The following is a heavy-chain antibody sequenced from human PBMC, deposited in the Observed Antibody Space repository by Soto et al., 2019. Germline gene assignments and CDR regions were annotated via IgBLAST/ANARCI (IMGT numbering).Heavy chain of an antibody. D-gene: IGHD3-22*01. V-gene: IGHV3-30*18. CDR1: GFTFSSFG. Sequence: SLRLSCAASGFTFSSFGMHWVRQAPGKGLEWVAVISYDGRNTYYGDSVEGRFTISRDDSKNTLYLQMNSVRTEDTAVYYCAKDRLPKIKGSYYFGADVWGQGTTVTVSS. J-gene: IGHJ6*01. CDR2: ISYDGRNT. CDR3: AKDRLPKIKGSYYFGADV.